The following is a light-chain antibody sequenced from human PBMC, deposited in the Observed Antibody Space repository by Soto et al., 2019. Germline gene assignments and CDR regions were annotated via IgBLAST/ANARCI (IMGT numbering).Light chain of an antibody. CDR3: SSYAGSNYHYV. Sequence: QSALTQPPSASGSPGQSVTISCTGTSSDVGGYNYVSWFQQHPGKAPKLMIYEVNKRPSGVPDRFSGSKSGNTASLTVSGLQAEDEADYYCSSYAGSNYHYVFGIGTKLTVL. CDR1: SSDVGGYNY. V-gene: IGLV2-8*01. CDR2: EVN. J-gene: IGLJ1*01.